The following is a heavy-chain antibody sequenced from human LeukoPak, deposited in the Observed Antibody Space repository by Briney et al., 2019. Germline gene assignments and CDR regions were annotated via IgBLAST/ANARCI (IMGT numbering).Heavy chain of an antibody. J-gene: IGHJ4*02. CDR2: IYYSGST. CDR1: GGSISSSSYY. D-gene: IGHD3-22*01. CDR3: ARDLPFDSSGYSYDY. V-gene: IGHV4-39*07. Sequence: SETLSLTCTVSGGSISSSSYYWGWIRQPPGKGLEWIASIYYSGSTNYNPSLKSRVTISVDKSKNHFSLKLSSVTAADTAVYYCARDLPFDSSGYSYDYWGQGTLVTVSS.